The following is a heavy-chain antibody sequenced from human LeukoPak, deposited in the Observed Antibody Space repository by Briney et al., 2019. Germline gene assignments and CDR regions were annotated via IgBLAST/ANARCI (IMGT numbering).Heavy chain of an antibody. Sequence: SETLSLTCTVSGGSISSGDYYWSWIRQPPGKGLEWIGYIYYSGSTYYNPSLKSRVTISVDTSKDQFSLKLSSVTAADTAVYYCARDSYGDYVITAYWGQGTLVTVSS. V-gene: IGHV4-30-4*01. CDR1: GGSISSGDYY. J-gene: IGHJ4*02. CDR3: ARDSYGDYVITAY. D-gene: IGHD4-17*01. CDR2: IYYSGST.